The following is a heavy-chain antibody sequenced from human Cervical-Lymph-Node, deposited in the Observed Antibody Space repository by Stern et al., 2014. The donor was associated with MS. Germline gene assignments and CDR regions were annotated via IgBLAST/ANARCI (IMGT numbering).Heavy chain of an antibody. J-gene: IGHJ4*02. V-gene: IGHV3-30*04. CDR2: ISYDGRDK. CDR3: AKGGSGSYLD. D-gene: IGHD1-26*01. Sequence: VQLEESGGGVVQPGRSLRLSCAASGFVFRRYALHCVRQAPGKGLECVALISYDGRDKYYTDSVKGRFTVSRDNSNNTVDLEMNSLRLEDTAVYYCAKGGSGSYLDWGQGSLVTVSS. CDR1: GFVFRRYA.